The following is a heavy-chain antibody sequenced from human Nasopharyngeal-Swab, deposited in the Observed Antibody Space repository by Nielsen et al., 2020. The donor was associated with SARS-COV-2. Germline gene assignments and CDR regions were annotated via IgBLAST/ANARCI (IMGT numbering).Heavy chain of an antibody. J-gene: IGHJ3*02. D-gene: IGHD7-27*01. CDR2: ISWNSGSI. Sequence: SLKISCAASGFTFDDYAMHWVRQTPGKGLEWVSGISWNSGSIGYADSVKGRFTISRDNAKNSLYPQMNSLRAEDTALYYCAKLAFVGTTYDAFDIWGQGTMVTVSS. V-gene: IGHV3-9*01. CDR3: AKLAFVGTTYDAFDI. CDR1: GFTFDDYA.